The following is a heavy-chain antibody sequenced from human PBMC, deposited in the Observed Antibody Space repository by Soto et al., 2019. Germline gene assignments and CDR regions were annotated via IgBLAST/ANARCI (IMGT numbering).Heavy chain of an antibody. D-gene: IGHD6-19*01. CDR2: ISGNGANT. CDR1: IRYR. CDR3: AKDYGSSRYFFAY. Sequence: IRYRRRRYRQIPGEGLEWVSTISGNGANTHYADSVKGRFSISRDNSKNTLYIQMNSLRAEDTAVYYCAKDYGSSRYFFAYWGQGALVIVSS. V-gene: IGHV3-23*01. J-gene: IGHJ4*02.